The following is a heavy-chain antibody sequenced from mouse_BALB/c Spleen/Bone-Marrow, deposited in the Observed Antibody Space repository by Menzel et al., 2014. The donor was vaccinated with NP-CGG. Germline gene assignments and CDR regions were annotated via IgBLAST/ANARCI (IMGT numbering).Heavy chain of an antibody. CDR1: GYRFSSFW. Sequence: QVQLQQSGAEVMKSGASVKISCRATGYRFSSFWIEWIKQRPGQGLEWIGKILPGSGSTNYNEKFKGKATLSADTSSNTAYMQLSSLTSEDSAVYFCAREGALYGNPFDFWGQGTTLTVSS. CDR2: ILPGSGST. V-gene: IGHV1-9*01. D-gene: IGHD2-1*01. CDR3: AREGALYGNPFDF. J-gene: IGHJ2*01.